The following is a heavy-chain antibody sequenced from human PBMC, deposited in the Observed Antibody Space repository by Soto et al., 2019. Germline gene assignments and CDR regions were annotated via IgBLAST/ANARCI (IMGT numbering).Heavy chain of an antibody. V-gene: IGHV3-23*01. D-gene: IGHD2-15*01. CDR1: GFTFSAYA. CDR2: VSASGGTT. CDR3: AKDSLPEIHCKAATCYYFAD. J-gene: IGHJ4*02. Sequence: EVQLLESGGGLVQPGGSLRLSCATSGFTFSAYAMTWVRQAPGKGLEWVSTVSASGGTTYYADSVKGRFAISRDESNNTLSLQMNSLRAEDTGVYYCAKDSLPEIHCKAATCYYFADWGQGTPVTVSS.